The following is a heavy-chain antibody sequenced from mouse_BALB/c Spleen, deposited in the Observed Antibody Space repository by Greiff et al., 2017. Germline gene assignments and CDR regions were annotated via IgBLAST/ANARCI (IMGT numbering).Heavy chain of an antibody. CDR2: ISYSGST. J-gene: IGHJ3*01. CDR1: GYSITSDYA. CDR3: ATYYGNRFAY. D-gene: IGHD2-10*01. V-gene: IGHV3-2*02. Sequence: QLQESGPGLVKPSQSLSLTCTVTGYSITSDYAWNWIRQFPGNKLEWMGYISYSGSTSYNPSLKSRISITRDTSKNQFFLQLNSVTTEDTATYYCATYYGNRFAYWGQGTLVTVSA.